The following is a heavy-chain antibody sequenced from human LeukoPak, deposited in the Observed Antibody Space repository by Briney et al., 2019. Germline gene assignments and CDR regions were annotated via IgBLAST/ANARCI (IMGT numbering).Heavy chain of an antibody. CDR3: ARESTDYDSSPRDAFDI. CDR1: GGSISSYY. D-gene: IGHD3-22*01. CDR2: IYYSGST. V-gene: IGHV4-59*01. J-gene: IGHJ3*02. Sequence: PSETLSLTCTVSGGSISSYYWSWIRQPPGKGLGWIGYIYYSGSTNYNPSLKSRVTISVDTSKNQFSLKLSSVTAADTAVYYCARESTDYDSSPRDAFDIWGQGIMVTVSS.